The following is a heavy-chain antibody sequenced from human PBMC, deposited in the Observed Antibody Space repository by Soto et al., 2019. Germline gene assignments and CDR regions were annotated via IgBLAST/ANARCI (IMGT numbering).Heavy chain of an antibody. CDR2: ISAYNGNT. Sequence: EASVKVSCKASGYTFTSYGISWVRQAPGQGLEWMGWISAYNGNTNYAQKLQGRVTMTTDTSTSTAYMELRSLRSDDTAVYYCARRTTNGSGSSYKYYYYGMDVWGQGTTVTVSS. V-gene: IGHV1-18*01. CDR3: ARRTTNGSGSSYKYYYYGMDV. CDR1: GYTFTSYG. J-gene: IGHJ6*02. D-gene: IGHD3-10*01.